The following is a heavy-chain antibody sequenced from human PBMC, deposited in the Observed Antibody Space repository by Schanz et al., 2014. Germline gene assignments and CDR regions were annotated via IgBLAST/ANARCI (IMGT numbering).Heavy chain of an antibody. CDR1: GGTFTSYA. D-gene: IGHD3-16*01. CDR2: IIPIVDIT. J-gene: IGHJ6*02. V-gene: IGHV1-69*04. Sequence: QVPLVQSGAEVRKPGSSVRVSCKASGGTFTSYAFSWVRQAPGQGLEWMGRIIPIVDITNYAKKFLGRVTITADKSTSTAYMELKSLRSADTAVYYCATIGVNDYWRFGLDLWGQGTTVTVSS. CDR3: ATIGVNDYWRFGLDL.